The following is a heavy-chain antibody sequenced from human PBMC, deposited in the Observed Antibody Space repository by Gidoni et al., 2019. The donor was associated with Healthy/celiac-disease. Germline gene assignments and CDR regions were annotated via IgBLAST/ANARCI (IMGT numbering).Heavy chain of an antibody. J-gene: IGHJ4*02. CDR2: ISGSGGST. V-gene: IGHV3-23*01. D-gene: IGHD3-10*01. Sequence: EVQLLESGGGLVQPGGSLRLSCAASGFTFSRYAMSWVRQAPGKGLEWVSAISGSGGSTYYADSVKGRFTISRDNSKNTLYLQMNSLRAEDTAVYYCAKGLFTMVRGGFNPDYWGQGTLVTVSS. CDR1: GFTFSRYA. CDR3: AKGLFTMVRGGFNPDY.